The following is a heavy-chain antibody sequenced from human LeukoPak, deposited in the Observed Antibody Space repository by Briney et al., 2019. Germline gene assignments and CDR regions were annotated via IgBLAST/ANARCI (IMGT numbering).Heavy chain of an antibody. CDR3: ARDGRVGATRLNI. CDR2: IYSDDST. Sequence: GGSLRLSCAASGLTVSSNYMSWVRQAPGKGLEWVSVIYSDDSTYYADSVRGRFTISRDNSTNTLYLQMNSLRAEDTAVYYCARDGRVGATRLNIWGQGTMVTVSS. CDR1: GLTVSSNY. J-gene: IGHJ3*02. V-gene: IGHV3-66*02. D-gene: IGHD1-26*01.